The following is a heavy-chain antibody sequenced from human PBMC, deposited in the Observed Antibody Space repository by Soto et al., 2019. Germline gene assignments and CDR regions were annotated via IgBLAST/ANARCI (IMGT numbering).Heavy chain of an antibody. CDR2: IRGSGDTT. Sequence: EVQLLESGGGLVQPGGSLRLSCAASGFTFSTYAMSWVRQAPGKGLEWVSAIRGSGDTTYYADSVKGRFTISRDNSKNTLYLQMNRRRAEDTAVYYCAKDGGVGFIAGIDYCGQGPLVTVSS. D-gene: IGHD2-8*02. J-gene: IGHJ4*02. V-gene: IGHV3-23*01. CDR1: GFTFSTYA. CDR3: AKDGGVGFIAGIDY.